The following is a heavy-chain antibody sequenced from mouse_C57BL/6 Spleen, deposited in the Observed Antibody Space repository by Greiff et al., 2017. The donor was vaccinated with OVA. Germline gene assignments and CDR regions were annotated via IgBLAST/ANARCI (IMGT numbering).Heavy chain of an antibody. V-gene: IGHV1-69*01. CDR2: IDPSDSYT. Sequence: VQLQQPGAELVMPGASVKLSCKASGYTFTSYWMHWVKQRPGQGLEWIGEIDPSDSYTNYNQKFKGKSTLTVDKSSSTAYMQLSSLTSEDSAVYYCARTGYYYGSSYGYFDVWGTGTTVTVSS. J-gene: IGHJ1*03. CDR1: GYTFTSYW. CDR3: ARTGYYYGSSYGYFDV. D-gene: IGHD1-1*01.